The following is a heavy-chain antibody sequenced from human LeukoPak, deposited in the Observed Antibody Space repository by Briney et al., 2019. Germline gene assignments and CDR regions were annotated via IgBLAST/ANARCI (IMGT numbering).Heavy chain of an antibody. CDR1: GGSFSGYY. Sequence: LETLSLTCAVYGGSFSGYYWSWIRQPPGKGLEWIGEINHSGSTNYNPSLKSRVTISVDTSKNQFSLKLSSVTAADTAVYYCARMGGVYDYWGQGTLVTVSS. J-gene: IGHJ4*02. CDR2: INHSGST. D-gene: IGHD1-26*01. V-gene: IGHV4-34*01. CDR3: ARMGGVYDY.